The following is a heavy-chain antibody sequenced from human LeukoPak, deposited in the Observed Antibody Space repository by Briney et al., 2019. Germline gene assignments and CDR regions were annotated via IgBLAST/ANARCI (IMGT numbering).Heavy chain of an antibody. Sequence: SNYIYYKDSVRGRFTISRDDAKNSLYLGMNSLRAEDTAVYYCARADCSSSTCYLRRSWFDPWGQGTLVTVSS. CDR3: ARADCSSSTCYLRRSWFDP. CDR2: SNYI. J-gene: IGHJ5*02. D-gene: IGHD2-2*01. V-gene: IGHV3-21*01.